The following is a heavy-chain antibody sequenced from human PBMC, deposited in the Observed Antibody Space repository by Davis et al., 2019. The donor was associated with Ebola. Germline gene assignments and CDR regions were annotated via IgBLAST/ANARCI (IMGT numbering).Heavy chain of an antibody. CDR1: GFTFSTYA. J-gene: IGHJ4*02. CDR2: ISSGGGAP. CDR3: AKQRGVGAIDYDY. D-gene: IGHD1-26*01. V-gene: IGHV3-23*01. Sequence: GESLKISCAASGFTFSTYAMGWVRQAPGKGLEWVSDISSGGGAPYYADSVKGRFTTFRDNPKNTLYLQMNSLRADDTAVYYCAKQRGVGAIDYDYWGRGTVVTVFS.